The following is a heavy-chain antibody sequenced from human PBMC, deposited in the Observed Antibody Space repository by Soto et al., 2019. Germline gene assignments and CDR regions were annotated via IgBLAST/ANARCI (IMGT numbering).Heavy chain of an antibody. Sequence: EVQLLESGGGLVQPGGSLRLSCAASGFTFSSYAMSWVRQAPGKGLEWVSAISGSGGSTYYADSVKGRFTISRDNSKNTLYLQMNSLRAEDTAVYYCAKEVGALFDSGYDSGYYYYYYMDVWGKGTTVTVSS. CDR2: ISGSGGST. D-gene: IGHD5-12*01. CDR1: GFTFSSYA. J-gene: IGHJ6*03. V-gene: IGHV3-23*01. CDR3: AKEVGALFDSGYDSGYYYYYYMDV.